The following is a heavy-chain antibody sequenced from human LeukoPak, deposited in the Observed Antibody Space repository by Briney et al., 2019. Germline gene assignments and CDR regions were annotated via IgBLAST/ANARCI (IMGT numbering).Heavy chain of an antibody. J-gene: IGHJ3*02. V-gene: IGHV3-21*01. CDR3: AKTGFPYAFDI. CDR1: VFTFSSYN. Sequence: PGGSLRLSCAASVFTFSSYNINWVRQAPGKGLEWVSSISSGNTYIYYADSVKGRFTISRDNAKNSLYLQMNSLRAEDTAVYYCAKTGFPYAFDIWGQGTMVTVSS. CDR2: ISSGNTYI.